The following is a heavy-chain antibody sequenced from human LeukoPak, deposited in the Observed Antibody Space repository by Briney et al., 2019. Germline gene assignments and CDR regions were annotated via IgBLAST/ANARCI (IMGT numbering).Heavy chain of an antibody. CDR2: IYSDGSSY. D-gene: IGHD1-26*01. J-gene: IGHJ4*02. V-gene: IGHV3-74*03. CDR1: GFSFSSYA. CDR3: ARGGGIYGLWDY. Sequence: PGGSLRLSCAASGFSFSSYAMSWVRQAPGKGRVWVSRIYSDGSSYTADSVKGRFTISRDNAKDTLYLQMNSLRVEDTAVYYCARGGGIYGLWDYWGQGTLVTVSS.